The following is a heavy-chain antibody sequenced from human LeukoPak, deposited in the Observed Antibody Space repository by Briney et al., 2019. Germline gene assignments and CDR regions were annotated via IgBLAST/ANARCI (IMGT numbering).Heavy chain of an antibody. CDR3: ARLVYRGYSGYVFDY. Sequence: GGSLRLSCAVSGFTVRSNYMNWVRQAPGKGLEWVSVIYSDGSTYYADSVKGRFTISRDNSKNALFLQMNSLRAEDTAVYYCARLVYRGYSGYVFDYWGQGTLVTVSA. V-gene: IGHV3-53*01. D-gene: IGHD5-12*01. J-gene: IGHJ4*02. CDR1: GFTVRSNY. CDR2: IYSDGST.